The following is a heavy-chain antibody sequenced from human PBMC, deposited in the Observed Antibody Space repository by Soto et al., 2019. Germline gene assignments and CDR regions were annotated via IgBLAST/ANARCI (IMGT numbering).Heavy chain of an antibody. CDR2: ISAHNGNT. CDR1: GYAFTTYG. J-gene: IGHJ4*02. V-gene: IGHV1-18*01. CDR3: ARGRYGDY. D-gene: IGHD1-1*01. Sequence: QVHLVQSGAEVKKPGASVKVSCKGSGYAFTTYGITWVRQAPGQGLEWMGWISAHNGNTNYAQKLQGRVTVTRDTSTSTACMALRSLRSADTAVYYCARGRYGDYWGQGALVTVSS.